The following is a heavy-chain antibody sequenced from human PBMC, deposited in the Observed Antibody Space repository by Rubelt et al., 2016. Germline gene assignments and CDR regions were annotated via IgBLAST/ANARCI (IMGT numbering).Heavy chain of an antibody. CDR1: GYTFTSYA. Sequence: QVQLVQSGAEVKKPGASVKVSCKASGYTFTSYATHWVRQAPGQRLEWMGWINAGNGNTKCSQKFQGRGNTSRNTSASTAYMELGGLGSEETAGYYGAGEGLAVAHDYWGQGTLVTVSS. V-gene: IGHV1-3*01. J-gene: IGHJ4*02. CDR2: INAGNGNT. CDR3: AGEGLAVAHDY. D-gene: IGHD6-19*01.